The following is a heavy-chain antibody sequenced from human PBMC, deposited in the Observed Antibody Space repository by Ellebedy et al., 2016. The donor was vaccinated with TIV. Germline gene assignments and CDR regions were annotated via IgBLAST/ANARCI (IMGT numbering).Heavy chain of an antibody. CDR2: IYYSGST. CDR1: GGSISSGGYY. CDR3: ARDGGRDTGCFGY. Sequence: SETLSLTCTVSGGSISSGGYYWSWIRQHPGKGLEWIGYIYYSGSTYYNPSLKSRVTISVDTSKNQFSLKLSSVTAADTAVYYCARDGGRDTGCFGYWGQGTLVTVSS. D-gene: IGHD1-26*01. J-gene: IGHJ4*02. V-gene: IGHV4-31*03.